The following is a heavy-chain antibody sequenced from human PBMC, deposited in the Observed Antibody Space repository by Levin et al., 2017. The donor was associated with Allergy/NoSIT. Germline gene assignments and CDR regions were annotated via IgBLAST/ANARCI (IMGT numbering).Heavy chain of an antibody. CDR2: ISSSSSYI. V-gene: IGHV3-21*01. Sequence: AGGSLRLSCAASGFTFSSYSMNWVRQAPGKGLEWVSSISSSSSYIYYADSVKGRFTISRDNAKNSLYLQMNSLRAEDTAVYYCARGYCSGGSCYGSHDAFDIWGQGTMVTVSS. CDR1: GFTFSSYS. J-gene: IGHJ3*02. CDR3: ARGYCSGGSCYGSHDAFDI. D-gene: IGHD2-15*01.